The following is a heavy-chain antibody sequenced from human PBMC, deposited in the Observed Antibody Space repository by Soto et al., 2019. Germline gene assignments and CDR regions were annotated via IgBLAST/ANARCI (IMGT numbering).Heavy chain of an antibody. CDR3: ARDGEAVAGQYNWFDP. V-gene: IGHV1-18*01. D-gene: IGHD6-19*01. CDR2: ISAYNGNT. Sequence: ASVKVSCKASGYTFTSYGISWVRQAPGQGLEWMGWISAYNGNTNYAQKLQGRVTMTTDTSTSTAYMELRSLRSDDTAEYYCARDGEAVAGQYNWFDPWAREPWSPSPQ. CDR1: GYTFTSYG. J-gene: IGHJ5*02.